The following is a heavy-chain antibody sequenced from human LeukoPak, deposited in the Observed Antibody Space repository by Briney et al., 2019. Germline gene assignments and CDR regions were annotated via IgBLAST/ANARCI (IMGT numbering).Heavy chain of an antibody. CDR1: GFTFSSYA. J-gene: IGHJ6*02. V-gene: IGHV3-23*01. CDR2: ISGSGGST. CDR3: AKALALGYCSSTSCYTYYYGMDV. D-gene: IGHD2-2*02. Sequence: GGSLRLSCAASGFTFSSYAMSWVRQAPGKGLEWVSAISGSGGSTYYADSVKGRFTISRDNSKNTLYLQMNSLRAEDTAVYYCAKALALGYCSSTSCYTYYYGMDVWGQGTTVTVSS.